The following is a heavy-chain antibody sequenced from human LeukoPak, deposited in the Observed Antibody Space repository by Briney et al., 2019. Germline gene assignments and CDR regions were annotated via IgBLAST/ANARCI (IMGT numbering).Heavy chain of an antibody. D-gene: IGHD3-22*01. CDR2: INPNSGGT. J-gene: IGHJ3*02. CDR3: AREIGYYDSSKAFDI. V-gene: IGHV1-2*02. Sequence: GASVKVSCKASGYTFTGYYMHWVRQAPGQGLEWMGWINPNSGGTNYAQKFQGRVTMTRDTSISTTYMELSRLRSDDTAVYYCAREIGYYDSSKAFDIWGQGTMVTVSS. CDR1: GYTFTGYY.